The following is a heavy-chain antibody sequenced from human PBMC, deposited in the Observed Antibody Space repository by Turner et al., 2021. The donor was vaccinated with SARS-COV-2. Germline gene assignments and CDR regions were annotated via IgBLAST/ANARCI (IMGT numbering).Heavy chain of an antibody. CDR3: ARGSVT. V-gene: IGHV4-34*01. Sequence: QVHLQPWGKQLLKPSETLSLTCAVYRGSFTDSYWSWIRQSPERGLEWIGEINHSGITNINPSLKSRVTMSVDTPKNQFSLNLISVTAADTAIYYCARGSVTWGQGTLVTVSS. J-gene: IGHJ4*02. CDR2: INHSGIT. CDR1: RGSFTDSY. D-gene: IGHD2-21*02.